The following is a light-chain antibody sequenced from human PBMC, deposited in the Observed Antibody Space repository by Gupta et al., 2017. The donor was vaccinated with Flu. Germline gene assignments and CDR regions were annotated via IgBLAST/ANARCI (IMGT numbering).Light chain of an antibody. Sequence: DVVMTQSPDSLAVSLGERATINCESSQTLLYNSNNKNYLAWYQQKPGQPPRLLIYWASTRESGVPDRFSGSGSGTDFTLTISSRQAEDVAVYYCQQYVDTLYTFGRGTXVEIK. CDR3: QQYVDTLYT. CDR1: QTLLYNSNNKNY. CDR2: WAS. V-gene: IGKV4-1*01. J-gene: IGKJ4*01.